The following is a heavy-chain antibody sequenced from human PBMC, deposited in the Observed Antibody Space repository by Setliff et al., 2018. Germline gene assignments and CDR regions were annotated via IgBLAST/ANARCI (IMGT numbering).Heavy chain of an antibody. CDR3: ARLALTGYDSSGYYYALDYYYYMDV. Sequence: PGESLKISCVASGFTFSSHGMTWVRLAPGKGLEWISYISTSSSTIYYADSVKGRFTISRDNANHTLYLQMNSLRADDTAVYYCARLALTGYDSSGYYYALDYYYYMDVWGKGTTVTVSS. J-gene: IGHJ6*03. D-gene: IGHD3-22*01. CDR1: GFTFSSHG. CDR2: ISTSSSTI. V-gene: IGHV3-48*01.